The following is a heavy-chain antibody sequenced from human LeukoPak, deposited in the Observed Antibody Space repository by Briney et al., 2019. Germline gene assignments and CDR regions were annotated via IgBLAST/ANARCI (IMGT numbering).Heavy chain of an antibody. CDR3: AKDYGYSSSWYDY. D-gene: IGHD6-13*01. CDR1: GFTFDDYG. CDR2: ISWNSASV. V-gene: IGHV3-9*01. J-gene: IGHJ4*02. Sequence: GGSLRLSCEASGFTFDDYGMHWVRQAPGKGLEWVSTISWNSASVGYVDSVKGRFTISRDNAKKTLYLQMNSLRPEDTALYYCAKDYGYSSSWYDYRGQGTLVTVSS.